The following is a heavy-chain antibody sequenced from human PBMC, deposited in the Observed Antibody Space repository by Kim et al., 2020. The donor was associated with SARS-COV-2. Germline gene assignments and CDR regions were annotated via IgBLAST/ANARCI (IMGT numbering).Heavy chain of an antibody. CDR3: ARDGYNWVWFDP. V-gene: IGHV4-61*02. Sequence: SETLSLTCTVSGGSISSGSYYWSWIRQPAGKGLEWIGRIYTSGSTNYNHSLKSRVTISVDTSKNQFSLNLSSVTAAATAVYYCARDGYNWVWFDPWGQGTLGTVSS. CDR2: IYTSGST. J-gene: IGHJ5*02. CDR1: GGSISSGSYY. D-gene: IGHD5-12*01.